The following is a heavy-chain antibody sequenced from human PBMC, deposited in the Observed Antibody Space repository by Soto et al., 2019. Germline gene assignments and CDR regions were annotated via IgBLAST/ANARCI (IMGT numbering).Heavy chain of an antibody. CDR2: INHSGST. CDR3: ARGRSYYGGNSLDY. D-gene: IGHD4-17*01. CDR1: GGSFSGYY. Sequence: QVQLQQWGAGLLKPSETLSLTCAVYGGSFSGYYWSWIRQPPGKGLEWIGEINHSGSTNYNPSLKSRVTMSVDTSKNQFSLKLSSVTAADTAVYYCARGRSYYGGNSLDYWGQGTLVTVSS. V-gene: IGHV4-34*01. J-gene: IGHJ4*02.